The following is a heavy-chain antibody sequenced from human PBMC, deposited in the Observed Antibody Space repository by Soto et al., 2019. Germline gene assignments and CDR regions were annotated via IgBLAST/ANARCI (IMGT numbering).Heavy chain of an antibody. J-gene: IGHJ5*02. Sequence: PSETLSLTCAVYGASFSGYYWSWIRQPPGKGLEWIGEINHSGSTNYNPSLKSRVTISVDTSKNQFSLKLSSVTAADTAVYYCAIYGSGTRGWFDPWGQGTLVTVSS. CDR2: INHSGST. CDR3: AIYGSGTRGWFDP. D-gene: IGHD3-10*01. V-gene: IGHV4-34*01. CDR1: GASFSGYY.